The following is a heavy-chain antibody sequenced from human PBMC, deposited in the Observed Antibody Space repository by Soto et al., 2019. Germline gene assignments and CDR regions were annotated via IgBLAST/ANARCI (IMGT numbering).Heavy chain of an antibody. D-gene: IGHD4-4*01. CDR3: AWDNSGRFRTDP. Sequence: EVQLVESGGGLVKPGDSLRLSCAVSGLKFSDAWMNWVRQAPGKGLEWVGRIKSKGGGETKDYAAPVKGRFAISGDDSRGTLYLQMNSLKIEDTAVYYCAWDNSGRFRTDPWGQGTLVTVS. J-gene: IGHJ5*02. V-gene: IGHV3-15*07. CDR1: GLKFSDAW. CDR2: IKSKGGGETK.